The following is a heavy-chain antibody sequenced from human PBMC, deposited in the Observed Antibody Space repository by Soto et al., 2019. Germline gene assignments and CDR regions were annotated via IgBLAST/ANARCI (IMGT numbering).Heavy chain of an antibody. V-gene: IGHV4-59*01. J-gene: IGHJ4*02. CDR2: IYYTGST. CDR3: ATNEGRDGYSFDY. D-gene: IGHD5-12*01. CDR1: GGSISGYY. Sequence: ETLSLTCTVSGGSISGYYWSWIRQPPGKGLEWIGYIYYTGSTYYNPSLKSRVTISLDTSRNQFSLKLTSEDTAVYYCATNEGRDGYSFDYWGQGTLVTVSS.